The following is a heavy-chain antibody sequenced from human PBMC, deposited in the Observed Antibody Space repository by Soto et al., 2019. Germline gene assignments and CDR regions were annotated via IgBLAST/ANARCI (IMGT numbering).Heavy chain of an antibody. J-gene: IGHJ4*02. D-gene: IGHD3-22*01. Sequence: SETLSLTCTVSGGSISSYYWSWIRQPPGKGLEWIGYIYYSGSTNYNPSLKSRVTISVDTSKNQFSLKLSSVTAADTAVYYCARGLYYYDSSGYRSSADIWGQGTLVTVSS. CDR2: IYYSGST. CDR1: GGSISSYY. V-gene: IGHV4-59*01. CDR3: ARGLYYYDSSGYRSSADI.